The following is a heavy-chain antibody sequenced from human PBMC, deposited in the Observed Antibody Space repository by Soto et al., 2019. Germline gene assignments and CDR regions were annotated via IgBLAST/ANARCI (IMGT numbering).Heavy chain of an antibody. CDR1: GGSINSYY. Sequence: PSETLSLTCSVSGGSINSYYWSWIRQPPGKGLEWIGYIHYSGSTNYNPSLKSRVTISVDMSKNQFSLRLNSVTAADTAVYYCARLAHPYTSTWYFGYWGQGTLVTVSS. D-gene: IGHD6-13*01. V-gene: IGHV4-59*01. J-gene: IGHJ4*02. CDR3: ARLAHPYTSTWYFGY. CDR2: IHYSGST.